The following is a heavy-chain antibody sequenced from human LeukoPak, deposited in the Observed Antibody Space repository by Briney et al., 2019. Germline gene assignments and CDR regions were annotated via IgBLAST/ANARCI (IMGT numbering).Heavy chain of an antibody. CDR3: ARGASSSRAQDY. CDR2: ISYSGST. D-gene: IGHD6-13*01. Sequence: SETLSLTCTVSGGSISSDYWSWIRQPPGKGLEWIGYISYSGSTNYNPSLKSRVTISLDTSKNQFSPKLSSVTAADTAVYYCARGASSSRAQDYWGQGTLVTVSS. CDR1: GGSISSDY. J-gene: IGHJ4*02. V-gene: IGHV4-59*01.